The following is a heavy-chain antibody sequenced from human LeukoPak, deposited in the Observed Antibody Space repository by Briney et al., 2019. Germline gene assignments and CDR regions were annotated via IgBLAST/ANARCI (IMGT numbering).Heavy chain of an antibody. Sequence: GASVKVSCKASGGTFSSYGISWVRQAPGQGLEWMGWISAYNGNTNYAQKLQGRVTMTTDTSTSTAYMELRSLRSDDTAAYYCAREYRYGDPNWFDPWGQGTLVTVSS. CDR2: ISAYNGNT. CDR1: GGTFSSYG. J-gene: IGHJ5*02. V-gene: IGHV1-18*01. D-gene: IGHD4-17*01. CDR3: AREYRYGDPNWFDP.